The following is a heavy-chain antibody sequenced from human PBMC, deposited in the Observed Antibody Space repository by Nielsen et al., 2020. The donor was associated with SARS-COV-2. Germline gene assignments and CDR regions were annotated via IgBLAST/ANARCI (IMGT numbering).Heavy chain of an antibody. D-gene: IGHD1-7*01. V-gene: IGHV4-59*12. CDR3: ATSITGTTVGFDY. Sequence: SETLSLTCTVSGGSISSYYWSWIRQPPGKGLEWIGYIYYSGSTNYNPSLKSRVTISVDTSKNQFSLKLSSVTAADTAVYYCATSITGTTVGFDYWGQGTLVTVSS. CDR2: IYYSGST. J-gene: IGHJ4*02. CDR1: GGSISSYY.